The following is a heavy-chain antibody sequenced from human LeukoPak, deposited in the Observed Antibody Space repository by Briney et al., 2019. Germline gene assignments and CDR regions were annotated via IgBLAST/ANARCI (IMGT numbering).Heavy chain of an antibody. CDR1: GFTFSSYA. D-gene: IGHD2-15*01. CDR2: ISSSGGST. V-gene: IGHV3-23*01. J-gene: IGHJ3*02. CDR3: ARRGVAATNAFDI. Sequence: GGSLRLSCAASGFTFSSYAMSWVRQAPGKGLEWVSAISSSGGSTYYADSVKGRFSISRDNSKNTLYVQVNSLRAGDTAVYYCARRGVAATNAFDIWGQGTMVTVSS.